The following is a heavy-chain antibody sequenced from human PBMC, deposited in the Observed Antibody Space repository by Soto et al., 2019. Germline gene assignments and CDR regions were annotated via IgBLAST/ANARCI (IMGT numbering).Heavy chain of an antibody. CDR1: GFTFSSYA. J-gene: IGHJ4*02. CDR3: ASREGEGWGLSY. V-gene: IGHV3-23*01. Sequence: GGSLRLSCAASGFTFSSYAMSWVRQAPGKGLEWVSAISGSGGSTYYADSVKGRFTISRDNSKNTLYLQMNSLRAEDTAVYYCASREGEGWGLSYWGQGTLVTVSS. CDR2: ISGSGGST. D-gene: IGHD3-16*01.